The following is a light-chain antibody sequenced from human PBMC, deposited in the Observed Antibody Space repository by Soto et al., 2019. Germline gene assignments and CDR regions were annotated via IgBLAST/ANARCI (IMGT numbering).Light chain of an antibody. CDR2: GAS. CDR3: QQYSTSPYT. V-gene: IGKV3-20*01. Sequence: EIVLTQSPGTLSLSPGERATLSCRASQRVSSSYLAWYQQKPGQAPRLLIYGASSRATGIPDRFSGSGSGTDFTLTISRLEPEDFAVYYCQQYSTSPYTFGQGTKLEIK. CDR1: QRVSSSY. J-gene: IGKJ2*01.